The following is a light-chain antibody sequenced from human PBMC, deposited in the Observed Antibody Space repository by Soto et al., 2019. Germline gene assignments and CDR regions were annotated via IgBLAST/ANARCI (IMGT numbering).Light chain of an antibody. CDR2: GAS. V-gene: IGKV3-15*01. Sequence: IVMTQSPATLSVSPGGRATLCCRASQSISDTLAWYQQKPGQAPRLLIHGASTRATGFPARFSGSGSGTDFTLTISSLQSEDFAVYYCQQYDNWPWTFGQGTKVDIK. CDR1: QSISDT. J-gene: IGKJ1*01. CDR3: QQYDNWPWT.